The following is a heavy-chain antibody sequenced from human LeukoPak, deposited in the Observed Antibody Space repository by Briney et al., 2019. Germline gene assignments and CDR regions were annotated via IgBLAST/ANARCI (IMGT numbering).Heavy chain of an antibody. V-gene: IGHV4-59*01. J-gene: IGHJ6*03. CDR1: GGSISSYY. Sequence: SETLSLTCTVSGGSISSYYWSWVRQPPGKGLEWIGYMDHSGSTNDNPSLKSRVTMSVDTSKNQFSLKLSSVTAADTGVYYCEREGWCCSGGSCFRPGSFYYYYMDVWGKGTTVTVSS. CDR3: EREGWCCSGGSCFRPGSFYYYYMDV. CDR2: MDHSGST. D-gene: IGHD2-15*01.